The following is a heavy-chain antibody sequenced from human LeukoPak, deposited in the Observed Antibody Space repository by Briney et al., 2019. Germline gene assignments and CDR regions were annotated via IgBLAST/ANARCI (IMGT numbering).Heavy chain of an antibody. D-gene: IGHD6-13*01. CDR2: TSHNEGNK. CDR1: GFTFSNYA. V-gene: IGHV3-30-3*01. Sequence: PGGSLRLSCAASGFTFSNYAVHWVRQAPGKGLEWVAATSHNEGNKYYADSVKGRFTISRDNSKNTLYLEVNSLRTDDTAVYYCVRGTIAVGGTDYWGQGTLVTVSS. J-gene: IGHJ4*02. CDR3: VRGTIAVGGTDY.